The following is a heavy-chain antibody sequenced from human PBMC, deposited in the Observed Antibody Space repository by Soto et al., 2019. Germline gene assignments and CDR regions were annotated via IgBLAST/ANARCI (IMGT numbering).Heavy chain of an antibody. J-gene: IGHJ1*01. CDR2: IWYDGSNK. V-gene: IGHV3-33*01. Sequence: QVQLVESGGGVVQPGRSLRLSCAASGFTFSSYGMHWVRQAPGKGLEWVAVIWYDGSNKYYADSVKGRFTISRDNSKNTLYLQMNSLRAEDTAVYYCARGLKDYDISGYYLAEYFQHWGQGTLVTVSS. D-gene: IGHD3-22*01. CDR1: GFTFSSYG. CDR3: ARGLKDYDISGYYLAEYFQH.